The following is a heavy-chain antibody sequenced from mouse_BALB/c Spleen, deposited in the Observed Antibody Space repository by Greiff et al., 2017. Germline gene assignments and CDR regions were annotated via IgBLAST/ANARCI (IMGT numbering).Heavy chain of an antibody. CDR3: TRGSLYYGSSYVWYFDV. CDR1: GFTFSSYT. CDR2: ISSGGSYT. D-gene: IGHD1-1*01. V-gene: IGHV5-6-4*01. J-gene: IGHJ1*01. Sequence: EVQLVESGGGLVKPGGSLKLSCAASGFTFSSYTMSWVRQTPEKRLEWVATISSGGSYTYYPDSVKGRFTISRDNAKNTLYLQMSSLKSEDTAMYYCTRGSLYYGSSYVWYFDVWGAGTTVTVSS.